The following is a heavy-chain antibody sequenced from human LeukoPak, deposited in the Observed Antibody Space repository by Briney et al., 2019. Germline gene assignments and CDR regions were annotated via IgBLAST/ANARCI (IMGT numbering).Heavy chain of an antibody. CDR2: IYHRGST. J-gene: IGHJ4*02. V-gene: IGHV4-38-2*02. CDR3: ARSRYSGTYYDY. Sequence: SETLSLTCTVSGYSISSGYYWGWIRQPPGKELEWIGSIYHRGSTYYNPSLKSRVTISVDTSKNQFSLKLSSVTAADTAVYYCARSRYSGTYYDYWGQGTLVTVSS. CDR1: GYSISSGYY. D-gene: IGHD1-26*01.